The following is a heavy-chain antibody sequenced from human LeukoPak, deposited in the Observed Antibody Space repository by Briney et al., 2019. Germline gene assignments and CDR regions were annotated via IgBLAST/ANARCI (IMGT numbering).Heavy chain of an antibody. V-gene: IGHV3-23*01. CDR2: ISGGGDST. CDR3: ARDWPTIAAAGTIPEYFQH. D-gene: IGHD6-13*01. J-gene: IGHJ1*01. Sequence: GGSLRLSCAASGFTFSDYAMTWVRQTPGKGLEWVSVISGGGDSTDYADSVKGRFTISRDNAKNSLYLQMNSLRAEDTAVYYCARDWPTIAAAGTIPEYFQHWGQGTLVTVSS. CDR1: GFTFSDYA.